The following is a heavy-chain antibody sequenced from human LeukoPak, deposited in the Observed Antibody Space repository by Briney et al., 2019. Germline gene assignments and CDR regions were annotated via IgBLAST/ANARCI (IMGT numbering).Heavy chain of an antibody. J-gene: IGHJ6*03. D-gene: IGHD3-10*01. V-gene: IGHV4-38-2*01. CDR1: GFSISRDKY. CDR2: IYHTGST. Sequence: SQTLSLTCAVSGFSISRDKYWGWIRQPPRKGLEWIGSIYHTGSTYYNPSLKSRVTISVDTSKNQFSLKLNSVTAADTAVYYCARLSYYYYMDVWGRGTTVTVSS. CDR3: ARLSYYYYMDV.